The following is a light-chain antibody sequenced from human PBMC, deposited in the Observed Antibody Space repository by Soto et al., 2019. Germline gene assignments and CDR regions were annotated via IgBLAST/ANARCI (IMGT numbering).Light chain of an antibody. CDR1: QSVNSH. Sequence: EIEMTQSPATLSGSPGERATLSCRASQSVNSHLAWYHQKPGQAPRLLIYGASTRAAGIPGRFSGSGSGTDFTLTISSLQPEDFAVYYCQQYNSWPRTFGQGTKVEIK. CDR3: QQYNSWPRT. V-gene: IGKV3-15*01. J-gene: IGKJ1*01. CDR2: GAS.